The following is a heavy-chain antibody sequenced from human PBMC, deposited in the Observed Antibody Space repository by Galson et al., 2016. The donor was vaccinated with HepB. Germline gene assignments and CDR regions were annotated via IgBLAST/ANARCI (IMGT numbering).Heavy chain of an antibody. J-gene: IGHJ4*02. Sequence: SLRLSCAASGFIFSDYAMSWVRQAPGKGPEWVSGISGGGERTWYADSVKGRFTISRDNSKKILYLQINSLTVEDTSVYYCPKDGCGTIDYGGPGTLVTVS. CDR2: ISGGGERT. CDR3: PKDGCGTIDY. V-gene: IGHV3-23*01. D-gene: IGHD6-19*01. CDR1: GFIFSDYA.